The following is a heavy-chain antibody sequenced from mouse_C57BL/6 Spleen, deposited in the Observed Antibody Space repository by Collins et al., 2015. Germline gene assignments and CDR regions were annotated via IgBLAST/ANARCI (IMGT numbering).Heavy chain of an antibody. Sequence: ITSGYYWNWIRQFPGNKLEWMGYISYDGSNNYNPSLKNRISITRDTSKNQFFLKLNSVTTEDTATYYCAREGDYDYDWYFDVWGTGTTVTVSS. D-gene: IGHD2-4*01. V-gene: IGHV3-6*01. CDR1: ITSGYY. J-gene: IGHJ1*03. CDR3: AREGDYDYDWYFDV. CDR2: ISYDGSN.